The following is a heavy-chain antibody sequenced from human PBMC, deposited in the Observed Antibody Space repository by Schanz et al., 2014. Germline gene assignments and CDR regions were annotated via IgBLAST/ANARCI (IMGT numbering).Heavy chain of an antibody. CDR1: GFTFSDSW. V-gene: IGHV3-74*01. D-gene: IGHD4-17*01. Sequence: LMESGGGLVQPGGSLRLSCAASGFTFSDSWMHWVRQAPGKGLVWVSRTSNDGSFTTFADSVKGRFTISRDNAKNTLYLQMNSLRAEDTAVYYCVRDTDYHFDYWGQGTLVTVSS. CDR2: TSNDGSFT. CDR3: VRDTDYHFDY. J-gene: IGHJ4*02.